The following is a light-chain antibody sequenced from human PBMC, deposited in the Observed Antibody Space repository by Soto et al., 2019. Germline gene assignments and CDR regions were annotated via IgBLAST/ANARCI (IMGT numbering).Light chain of an antibody. J-gene: IGKJ1*01. CDR2: RAS. CDR3: QQSYSSPPWT. V-gene: IGKV1-39*01. CDR1: QTISTF. Sequence: DIQMTQSPASLSASVGDRVTISCRASQTISTFLNWYQQKPGTAPRLLIYRASSVQSGVPPRFSGSGSGRDFTLTISSLRPEDIATYFCQQSYSSPPWTFGQATKVDIK.